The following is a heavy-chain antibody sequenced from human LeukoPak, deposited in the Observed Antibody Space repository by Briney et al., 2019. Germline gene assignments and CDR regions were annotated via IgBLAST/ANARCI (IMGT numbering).Heavy chain of an antibody. CDR2: FDPEDGET. D-gene: IGHD3-3*01. J-gene: IGHJ4*02. V-gene: IGHV1-24*01. Sequence: ASVKVSCEVSGYTLTELSMHWVRQAPGKGLEWMGGFDPEDGETIYAQKFQGRVTMTEDTSTDTAYMELSGLRSEDTAVYYCAISRFGVVTFDYWGQGTLVTVSS. CDR3: AISRFGVVTFDY. CDR1: GYTLTELS.